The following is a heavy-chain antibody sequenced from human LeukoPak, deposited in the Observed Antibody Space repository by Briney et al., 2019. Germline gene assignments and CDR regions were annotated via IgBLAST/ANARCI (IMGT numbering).Heavy chain of an antibody. J-gene: IGHJ4*02. CDR1: GFTFSVSA. CDR3: TYTSSSGVVY. V-gene: IGHV3-73*01. D-gene: IGHD6-6*01. CDR2: IRNKANNYAT. Sequence: GGSLRLSCAASGFTFSVSAMYWVRKASGKGLGWIGRIRNKANNYATAYAASVKGRFTISREDSKNTAYLQMNSLKTEDTAVYYCTYTSSSGVVYWGQGTLVTVSS.